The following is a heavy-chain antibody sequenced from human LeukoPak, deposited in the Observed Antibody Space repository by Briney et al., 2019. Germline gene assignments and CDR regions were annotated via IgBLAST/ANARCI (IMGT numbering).Heavy chain of an antibody. J-gene: IGHJ4*02. CDR1: GGSISSYY. Sequence: PSETLSLTCTVSGGSISSYYWSWIRQPAGKGLEWIGRIYTSGSTNYNSSLKSRVTMSVDTSKNQFSLKLSSVTAADTAVYYCARGMDSSGYYALDYWGQGTLVTVSS. CDR2: IYTSGST. CDR3: ARGMDSSGYYALDY. V-gene: IGHV4-4*07. D-gene: IGHD3-22*01.